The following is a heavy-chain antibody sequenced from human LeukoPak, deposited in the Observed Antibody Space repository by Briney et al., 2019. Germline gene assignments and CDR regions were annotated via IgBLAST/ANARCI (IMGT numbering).Heavy chain of an antibody. CDR2: MSSSGST. V-gene: IGHV4-61*02. D-gene: IGHD3-22*01. Sequence: NPSQTLSLTCTVPVDSISSGVDDWSWIRQPAGKGLERIGRMSSSGSTNYNPSLKSRVTISVDTSKNQFSLKLSSVTAADTAVYFCARGPYSYDSSGALDIWGQGTLVTVSS. J-gene: IGHJ3*02. CDR1: VDSISSGVDD. CDR3: ARGPYSYDSSGALDI.